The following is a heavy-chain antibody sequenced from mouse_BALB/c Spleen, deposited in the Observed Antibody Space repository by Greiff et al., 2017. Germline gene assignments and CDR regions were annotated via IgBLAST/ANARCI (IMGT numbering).Heavy chain of an antibody. D-gene: IGHD4-1*01. CDR3: AREKLGRGAMDY. Sequence: EVKLVESGPGLVKPSQSLSLTCTVTGYSITSDYAWNWIRQFPGNKLEWMGYISYSGSTSYNPSLKSRISITRDTSKNQFFLQLNSVTTEDTATYYCAREKLGRGAMDYWGQGTSVTVSS. J-gene: IGHJ4*01. V-gene: IGHV3-2*02. CDR1: GYSITSDYA. CDR2: ISYSGST.